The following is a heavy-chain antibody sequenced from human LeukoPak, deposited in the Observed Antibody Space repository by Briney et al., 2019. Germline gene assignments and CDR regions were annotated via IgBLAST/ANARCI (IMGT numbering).Heavy chain of an antibody. CDR3: ARESVYDFWSVYYYYYYYMDV. J-gene: IGHJ6*03. D-gene: IGHD3-3*01. Sequence: PGRTLRLSRAVSVLTHSSLWMSGAPDPPGKGLECVADITQHGSEKYYVDAVKGRFTIFRDNAKNSVYLQMNSLRAEDTAVYFCARESVYDFWSVYYYYYYYMDVWGEGATVTVSS. V-gene: IGHV3-7*01. CDR1: VLTHSSLW. CDR2: ITQHGSEK.